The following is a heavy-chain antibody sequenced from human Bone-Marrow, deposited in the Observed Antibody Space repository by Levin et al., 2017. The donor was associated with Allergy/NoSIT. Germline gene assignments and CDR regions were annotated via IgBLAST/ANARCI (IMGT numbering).Heavy chain of an antibody. V-gene: IGHV4-31*03. J-gene: IGHJ6*02. CDR1: GDSITSANKY. CDR2: IYNSGST. Sequence: PSETLSLTCTVTGDSITSANKYWTWIRQHPGKGLEWIGYIYNSGSTYYNPSLKSRVTIGEDTSKNQFSLKMRSVTAADTGVYYCARGITLWGQGTTVIVSS. D-gene: IGHD3-10*01. CDR3: ARGITL.